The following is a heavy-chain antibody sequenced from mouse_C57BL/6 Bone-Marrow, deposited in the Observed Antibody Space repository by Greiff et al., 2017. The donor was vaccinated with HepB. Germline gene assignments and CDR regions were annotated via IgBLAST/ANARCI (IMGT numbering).Heavy chain of an antibody. Sequence: EVKLMESGGGLVQSGRSLRLSCATSGFTFSDFYMEWVRPAPGKGLEWIAASRNKANDYTTEYSASVKGRFIVSRDTSQSILYLQMNALRAEDTAIYYCARDATTVVAHYAMDYWGQGTSVTVSS. CDR3: ARDATTVVAHYAMDY. V-gene: IGHV7-1*01. CDR1: GFTFSDFY. J-gene: IGHJ4*01. CDR2: SRNKANDYTT. D-gene: IGHD1-1*01.